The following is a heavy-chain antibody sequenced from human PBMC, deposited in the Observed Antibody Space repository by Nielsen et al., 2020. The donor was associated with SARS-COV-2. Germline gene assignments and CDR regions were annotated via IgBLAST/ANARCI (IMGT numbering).Heavy chain of an antibody. CDR1: GYTFTTYY. CDR3: ARGRVTTNPRVFDP. V-gene: IGHV1-46*01. Sequence: ASVKVSCKASGYTFTTYYMHWVRQAPGQGLEWMGIINPSGGSTTYTQKFQGRVTMTTDTSTSTVYMELSSLRSEDTAVYYCARGRVTTNPRVFDPWGQGTLVTVSS. D-gene: IGHD1-14*01. J-gene: IGHJ5*02. CDR2: INPSGGST.